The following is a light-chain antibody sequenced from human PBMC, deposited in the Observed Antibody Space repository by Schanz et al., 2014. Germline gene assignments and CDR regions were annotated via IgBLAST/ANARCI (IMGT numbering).Light chain of an antibody. J-gene: IGLJ3*02. CDR3: TSYISSSFFWV. Sequence: QSALTQPPSASGSPGQSVAISCTGTSSDVGGNNYVSWYQQHPGKAPKLLIYEVNKRPSGVPDRFSGSKSGNTASLTISGLQAEDEADYYCTSYISSSFFWVFGGGTKLTVL. V-gene: IGLV2-8*01. CDR2: EVN. CDR1: SSDVGGNNY.